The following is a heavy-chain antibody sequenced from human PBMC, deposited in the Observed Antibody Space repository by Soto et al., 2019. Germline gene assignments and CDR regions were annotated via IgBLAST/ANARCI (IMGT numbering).Heavy chain of an antibody. V-gene: IGHV3-64D*06. CDR1: GFTFSKYS. CDR2: ISSDGGIT. D-gene: IGHD3-22*01. CDR3: VKVATFYYTTADYYSRNGVVH. J-gene: IGHJ5*02. Sequence: GGSLRLSCSASGFTFSKYSMHWVRQAPGKXLQYVSAISSDGGITYYADSVKGRFTISRDNSKNTLYLQMNSLRPEDTAVYYCVKVATFYYTTADYYSRNGVVHCGQGTLVTVSS.